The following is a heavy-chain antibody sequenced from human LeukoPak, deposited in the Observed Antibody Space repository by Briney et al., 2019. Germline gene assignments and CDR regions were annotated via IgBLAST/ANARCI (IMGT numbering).Heavy chain of an antibody. V-gene: IGHV1-69*04. CDR1: GGTFSSYA. Sequence: ASVKVSCKASGGTFSSYAITWVRQAPGQGLEWMGRIIPILSIANYAQKLQGRVTMTTDTSTSTAYMELRSLRSDDTAVYYCARMGDTIFGVVTYYGMDVWGQGTTVTVSS. D-gene: IGHD3-3*01. CDR2: IIPILSIA. J-gene: IGHJ6*02. CDR3: ARMGDTIFGVVTYYGMDV.